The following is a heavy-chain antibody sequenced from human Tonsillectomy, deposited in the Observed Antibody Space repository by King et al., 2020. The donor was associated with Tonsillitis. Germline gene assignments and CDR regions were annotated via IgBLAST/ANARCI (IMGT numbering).Heavy chain of an antibody. CDR2: MFYSGST. CDR1: GASIGSSGFH. Sequence: QLQESGPGLVKPSETLSLTCTVSGASIGSSGFHWGWVRQPPGKGLEWIGSMFYSGSTYYDPSLKSRVTMSVDTSMNQFSLRLSSVTAADTGVHYCARRIVTAGGWFDSWGHGILVTVSS. V-gene: IGHV4-39*01. J-gene: IGHJ5*01. CDR3: ARRIVTAGGWFDS. D-gene: IGHD1-26*01.